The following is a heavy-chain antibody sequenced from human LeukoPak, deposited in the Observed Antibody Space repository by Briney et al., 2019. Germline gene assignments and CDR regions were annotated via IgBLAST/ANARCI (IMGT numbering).Heavy chain of an antibody. CDR2: ISYDGSSK. J-gene: IGHJ4*02. Sequence: GGSLRLSCEASGFTFSHYWRHWVRQAPGKGLAWVAAISYDGSSKYYADSVKGRFTISRDNSQNTLYLQMDSLRAEDAAVFYCARGYCSGNTCWKLDYWGQGTLVTVSS. CDR3: ARGYCSGNTCWKLDY. V-gene: IGHV3-30*03. D-gene: IGHD2-15*01. CDR1: GFTFSHYW.